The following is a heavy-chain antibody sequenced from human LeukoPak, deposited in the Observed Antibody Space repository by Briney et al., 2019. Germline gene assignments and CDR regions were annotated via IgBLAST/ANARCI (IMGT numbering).Heavy chain of an antibody. CDR3: ARNAPFGGGYEYFADY. CDR1: GYTFTGYY. J-gene: IGHJ4*02. Sequence: ASVKVSCKASGYTFTGYYMHWVRQAPGQGLEWMGWINPNSGGTNYAQKFQGRVTMTRDTSISTAYMELSSLRSDDTAVYYCARNAPFGGGYEYFADYWGQGTLVTVSS. V-gene: IGHV1-2*02. CDR2: INPNSGGT. D-gene: IGHD5-12*01.